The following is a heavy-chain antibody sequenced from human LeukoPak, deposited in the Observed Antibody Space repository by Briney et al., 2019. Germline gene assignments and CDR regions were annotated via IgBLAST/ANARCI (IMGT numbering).Heavy chain of an antibody. CDR3: ARVLWAFDI. J-gene: IGHJ3*02. CDR2: INQHGSQI. CDR1: GFTFSNSW. V-gene: IGHV3-7*01. Sequence: GGSLRLSCAASGFTFSNSWMSWVRQAPGRGLEWVASINQHGSQIHYVDSVKGRFTISRDNAKNSLYLQMNSLRAEDTAVYYCARVLWAFDIWGQGTMVTVSS.